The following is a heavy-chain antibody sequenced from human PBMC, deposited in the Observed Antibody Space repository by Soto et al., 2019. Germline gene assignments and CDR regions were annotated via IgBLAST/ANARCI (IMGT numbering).Heavy chain of an antibody. J-gene: IGHJ5*02. CDR1: GYTFTSYG. V-gene: IGHV1-18*04. Sequence: GASVKVSCKASGYTFTSYGISWVRQAPGQGLEWMGWISAYNGNTNYAQKLQGRVTMTTDTSTSTAYMELRSLRSDDTAVYYCARASSTSFFRGYSGYDWFGWFDPWGQGTQVTVSS. CDR2: ISAYNGNT. CDR3: ARASSTSFFRGYSGYDWFGWFDP. D-gene: IGHD5-12*01.